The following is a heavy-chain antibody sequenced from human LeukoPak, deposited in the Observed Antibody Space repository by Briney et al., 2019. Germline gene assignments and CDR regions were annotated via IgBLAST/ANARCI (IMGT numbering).Heavy chain of an antibody. D-gene: IGHD1-1*01. J-gene: IGHJ4*02. CDR3: TTALYDWNDVNY. CDR2: ISSNGRST. V-gene: IGHV3-64*02. Sequence: GGSLRLSRAASGFGFGYYHMHWVRQAPGKGLECVSAISSNGRSTYYADSVKGRFTISRDNSKNTLYLQMNSLKTEDTAVYYCTTALYDWNDVNYWGQGTLITVSS. CDR1: GFGFGYYH.